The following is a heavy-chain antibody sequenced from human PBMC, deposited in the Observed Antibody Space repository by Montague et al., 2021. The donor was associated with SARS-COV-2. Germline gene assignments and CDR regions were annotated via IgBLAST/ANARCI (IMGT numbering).Heavy chain of an antibody. CDR1: GGSISAGYY. CDR3: ASAIAVADTHYYYYGMDV. V-gene: IGHV4-31*03. J-gene: IGHJ6*02. D-gene: IGHD6-19*01. Sequence: TLSLTCTVSGGSISAGYYWTWIRQIPGKGLEWIRYIYYSGSTYYNPSLKSRVIMSIDTSKHQFSLKVSSVTAADTATYFCASAIAVADTHYYYYGMDVWGQGTTVTVSS. CDR2: IYYSGST.